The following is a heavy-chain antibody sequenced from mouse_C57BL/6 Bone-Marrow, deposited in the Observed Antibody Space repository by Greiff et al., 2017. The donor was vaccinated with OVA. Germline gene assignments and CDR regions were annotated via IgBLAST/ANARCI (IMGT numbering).Heavy chain of an antibody. V-gene: IGHV1-53*01. CDR2: INPSNGGT. Sequence: QVQLQQPGTELVKPGAPVKLSCKASGSTFPSSWLHGVKQGPGQGLDWLGNINPSNGGTNYNEKFKSKATLTVDKSSSTAYMQLSSLTSEDSAVYYCARLGRGFDVWGTGTTVTVSS. D-gene: IGHD1-1*01. CDR3: ARLGRGFDV. J-gene: IGHJ1*03. CDR1: GSTFPSSW.